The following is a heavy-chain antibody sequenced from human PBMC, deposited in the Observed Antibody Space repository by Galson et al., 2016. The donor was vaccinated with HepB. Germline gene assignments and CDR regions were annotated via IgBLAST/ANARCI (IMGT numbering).Heavy chain of an antibody. J-gene: IGHJ3*01. D-gene: IGHD3-10*01. CDR3: ARGLVLLWFRKPDAFDF. V-gene: IGHV4-31*03. CDR2: IYYSGST. CDR1: GGSISSGGYY. Sequence: TLSLTCTVSGGSISSGGYYWSWIRQHPGKGLEWIGYIYYSGSTYYTPSLKSRITISVDKSKNQFSLKLSSVTAADTAVYYCARGLVLLWFRKPDAFDFWGQGTMVTVSS.